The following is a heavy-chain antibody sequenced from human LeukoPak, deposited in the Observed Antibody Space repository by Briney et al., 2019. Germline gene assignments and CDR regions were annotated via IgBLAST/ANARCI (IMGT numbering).Heavy chain of an antibody. CDR2: IKHDGSEK. V-gene: IGHV3-7*01. D-gene: IGHD3-22*01. Sequence: GGSLRLSGAASGFTFSSYWMSWVRQAPGRGLEWVANIKHDGSEKYYVDSVEGRFTISRDNTKNSLYLQMNSLRGEDTAVYYCTRGGYYWFDPWGQGTLVTVSS. J-gene: IGHJ5*02. CDR1: GFTFSSYW. CDR3: TRGGYYWFDP.